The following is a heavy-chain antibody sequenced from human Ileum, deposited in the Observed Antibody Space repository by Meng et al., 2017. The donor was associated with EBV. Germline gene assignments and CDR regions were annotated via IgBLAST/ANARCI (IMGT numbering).Heavy chain of an antibody. V-gene: IGHV4-39*07. CDR3: VSAYDYGDYEAFAY. J-gene: IGHJ4*02. Sequence: HLSRLESGPGLVRPSDTLALTCSVSGDSMSSSNYYWGWIRQSPGKALECIGTIFYRGNTFYNPSLKTRLTISVDTSKNEFSLNLKSVTAADTAVYYCVSAYDYGDYEAFAYWGLGSLVTVSS. D-gene: IGHD4-17*01. CDR2: IFYRGNT. CDR1: GDSMSSSNYY.